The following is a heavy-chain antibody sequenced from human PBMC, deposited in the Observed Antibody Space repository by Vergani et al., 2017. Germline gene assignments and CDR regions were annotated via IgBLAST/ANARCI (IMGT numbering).Heavy chain of an antibody. J-gene: IGHJ3*02. V-gene: IGHV3-15*01. CDR3: TTDAVVVVAAADAFDI. CDR1: GFTFSNAW. CDR2: IKSKTDGGTT. D-gene: IGHD2-15*01. Sequence: EVQLVESGGGLVKPGGSLRLSCAASGFTFSNAWMSWVRQAPGKGLEWVGRIKSKTDGGTTDYAAPVKGRFTISRDDSKHTLYLQMNSLKTEDTAVYYCTTDAVVVVAAADAFDIWGQGTMVTVSS.